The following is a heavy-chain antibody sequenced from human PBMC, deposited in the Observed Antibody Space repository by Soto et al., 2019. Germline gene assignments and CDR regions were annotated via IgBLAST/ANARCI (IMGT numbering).Heavy chain of an antibody. CDR1: GGSVSSGSYY. V-gene: IGHV4-61*01. CDR2: IYYSGST. D-gene: IGHD3-3*01. J-gene: IGHJ4*02. CDR3: AKTPGSGYYGAYYFDY. Sequence: ASETLSLTCTVSGGSVSSGSYYWSWIRQPPGKGLEWIGYIYYSGSTNYNPSLKSRVTISVDTSKNQFSLKLSSVTAADTAVYYCAKTPGSGYYGAYYFDYWGQGTLVTVSS.